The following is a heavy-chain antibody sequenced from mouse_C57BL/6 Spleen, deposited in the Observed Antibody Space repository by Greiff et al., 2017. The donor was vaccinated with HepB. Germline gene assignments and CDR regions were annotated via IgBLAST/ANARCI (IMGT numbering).Heavy chain of an antibody. D-gene: IGHD4-1*01. CDR1: GYTFTSYW. J-gene: IGHJ2*01. Sequence: VQLQQPGAELVRPGSSVKLSCKASGYTFTSYWMDWVKQRPGQGLEWIGNIYPSDSETHYNQKFKDKATLTVDKSSSTAYMQLSSLTSEDSAVYYCARAGTPLYFDYWGQGTTLTVSS. V-gene: IGHV1-61*01. CDR2: IYPSDSET. CDR3: ARAGTPLYFDY.